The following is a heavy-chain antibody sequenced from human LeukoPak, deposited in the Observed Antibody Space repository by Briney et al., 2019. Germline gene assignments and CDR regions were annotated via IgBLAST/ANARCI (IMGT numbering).Heavy chain of an antibody. CDR2: INPNSGGT. CDR3: ARGPYYGGKPVDY. Sequence: GASVKVSCKASGYTFTSYDINWVRQATGQGLEWMGWINPNSGGTNYAQKFQGRVTMTRDTSISTAYMELSRLRSDDTAVYYCARGPYYGGKPVDYWGQGTLVTVSS. J-gene: IGHJ4*02. D-gene: IGHD4-17*01. V-gene: IGHV1-2*02. CDR1: GYTFTSYD.